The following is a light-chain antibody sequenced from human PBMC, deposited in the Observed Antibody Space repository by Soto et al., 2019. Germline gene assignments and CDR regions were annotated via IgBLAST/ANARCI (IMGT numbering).Light chain of an antibody. J-gene: IGKJ1*01. CDR3: QQYNSYSWT. CDR2: KAS. Sequence: LQMTQSPSTLSAPVGDRVTITCRASQSISSWLAWYQQKPGKAPKLLIYKASSLESGVPSRFSGSGSGTEFTLTISSLQPDDFATYYCQQYNSYSWTFGQGTKVDIK. CDR1: QSISSW. V-gene: IGKV1-5*03.